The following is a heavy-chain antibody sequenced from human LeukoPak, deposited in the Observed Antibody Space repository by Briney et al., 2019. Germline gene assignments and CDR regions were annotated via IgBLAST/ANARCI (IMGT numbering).Heavy chain of an antibody. CDR2: IKEDGSEK. Sequence: RGSLRLSCAASGFTLRNYLMSWVCQAPRKGLEWVANIKEDGSEKDYVDSVKGRFTISRDNAQSSLYLQMDRMRAEDTAVYYCARDGVVNFWVSYGTYNYYYHMDVWGKGTTVTVSS. J-gene: IGHJ6*04. CDR1: GFTLRNYL. CDR3: ARDGVVNFWVSYGTYNYYYHMDV. V-gene: IGHV3-7*01. D-gene: IGHD3-16*01.